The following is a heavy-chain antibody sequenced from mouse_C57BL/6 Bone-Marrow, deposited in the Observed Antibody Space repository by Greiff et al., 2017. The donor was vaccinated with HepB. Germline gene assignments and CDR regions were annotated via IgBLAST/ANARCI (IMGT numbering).Heavy chain of an antibody. V-gene: IGHV1-42*01. D-gene: IGHD3-3*01. J-gene: IGHJ1*03. CDR1: GYSFTGYY. CDR2: INPSTGGT. CDR3: ARCPRGWYFDV. Sequence: VQLKQSGPELVKPGASVKISCKASGYSFTGYYMNWVKQSPEKSLEWIGEINPSTGGTTYNQKFKAKATLTVDKSSSTAYMQLKSLTSEDSAVYYCARCPRGWYFDVWGTGTTVTVSS.